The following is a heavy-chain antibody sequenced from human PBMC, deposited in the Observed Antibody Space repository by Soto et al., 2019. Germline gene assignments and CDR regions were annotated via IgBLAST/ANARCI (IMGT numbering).Heavy chain of an antibody. CDR2: ISYDGSNK. D-gene: IGHD5-12*01. CDR3: ARDGGDGYNLAY. CDR1: GFTFSSYA. V-gene: IGHV3-30-3*01. J-gene: IGHJ4*02. Sequence: QVQLVESGGGVVQPGRSLRLSCAASGFTFSSYAMHWVRQAPGKGLEWVAVISYDGSNKYYADSVKGRFTISRDNSKNTVYLQTNNLRAEDTAGYYCARDGGDGYNLAYWGQGTLVTVSS.